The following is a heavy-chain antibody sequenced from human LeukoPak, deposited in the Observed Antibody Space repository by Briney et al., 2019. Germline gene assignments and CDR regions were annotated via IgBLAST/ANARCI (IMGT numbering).Heavy chain of an antibody. CDR2: ISSSSSYI. D-gene: IGHD3-10*01. J-gene: IGHJ4*02. CDR1: GFTFSDYY. CDR3: ARDLVWFGELSSFDY. Sequence: PGGSLRLSCAASGFTFSDYYMSWVRQAPGKGLEWVSSISSSSSYIYYADSVKGRFTISRDNAKNSLYLQMNCLRAEDTAVYYCARDLVWFGELSSFDYWGQGTLVTVSS. V-gene: IGHV3-21*01.